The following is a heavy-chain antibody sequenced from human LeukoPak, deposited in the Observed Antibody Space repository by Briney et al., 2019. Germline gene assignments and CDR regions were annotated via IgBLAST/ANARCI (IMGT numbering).Heavy chain of an antibody. CDR3: ATKNSIPRFSHGAFDI. J-gene: IGHJ3*02. Sequence: SVKVSCKASGGTFSSYAISWVRQAPGQGLEWMVGIIPIFGTANYAQKFQGRVTITTDESTSTAYMELSSLRSEDTAVYYCATKNSIPRFSHGAFDIWGQGTMVTVSS. CDR2: IIPIFGTA. CDR1: GGTFSSYA. D-gene: IGHD2/OR15-2a*01. V-gene: IGHV1-69*05.